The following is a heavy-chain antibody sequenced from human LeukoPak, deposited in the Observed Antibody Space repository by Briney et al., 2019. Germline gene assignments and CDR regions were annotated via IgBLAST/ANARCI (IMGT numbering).Heavy chain of an antibody. CDR1: GITLTSYT. CDR3: ARDIMGAEDAFDI. CDR2: ISSNGNYI. D-gene: IGHD1-26*01. J-gene: IGHJ3*02. Sequence: GGSLRLSCAASGITLTSYTFTWVRQPPGKGLELIASISSNGNYISYADSVRGRFSISRDIARSTVFLQMTSLEVEDTGIYFCARDIMGAEDAFDIWGQGTMVIVSS. V-gene: IGHV3-21*04.